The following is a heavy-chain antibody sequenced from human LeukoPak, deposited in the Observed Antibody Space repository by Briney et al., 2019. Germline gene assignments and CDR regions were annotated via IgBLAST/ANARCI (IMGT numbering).Heavy chain of an antibody. V-gene: IGHV4-34*01. CDR2: INHSGST. CDR1: GGSFSGYY. CDR3: ASNPTYDYGDYRNWFDP. D-gene: IGHD4-17*01. J-gene: IGHJ5*02. Sequence: NSSETLSLTCAVYGGSFSGYYWSWIRQPPGKGLEWIGEINHSGSTNYNPSLKSRVTISVDTSKNQFSLKLSSVTAADTAVYYCASNPTYDYGDYRNWFDPWGQGTLVTVSS.